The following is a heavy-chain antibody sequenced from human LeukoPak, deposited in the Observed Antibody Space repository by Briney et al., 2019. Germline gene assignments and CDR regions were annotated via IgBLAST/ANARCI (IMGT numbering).Heavy chain of an antibody. CDR2: INPSGGST. D-gene: IGHD2-2*01. CDR3: ARHKYCSSTSCDSWFDP. Sequence: ASVKVSCKASGYTFTSYYMHWVRQAPGQGLEWMGIINPSGGSTSYAQKFQGRVTMTRDTSTSTVYMELRSLRSDDTAVYYCARHKYCSSTSCDSWFDPWGQGTLVTVSS. CDR1: GYTFTSYY. V-gene: IGHV1-46*01. J-gene: IGHJ5*02.